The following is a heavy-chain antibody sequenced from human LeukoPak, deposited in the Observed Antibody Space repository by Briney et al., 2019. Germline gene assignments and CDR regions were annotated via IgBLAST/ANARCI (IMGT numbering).Heavy chain of an antibody. CDR1: GGSFSGYY. D-gene: IGHD3-9*01. CDR2: INHSGNT. Sequence: SETLSLTCAVYGGSFSGYYWSWIRQPPGKGLEWIGEINHSGNTNYNPSLKSRVTISVDTSKNQFSLKLSSVTAADTAVYYCARGGAGLRYFDWLSSWFDPWGQGTPVTVSS. J-gene: IGHJ5*02. V-gene: IGHV4-34*01. CDR3: ARGGAGLRYFDWLSSWFDP.